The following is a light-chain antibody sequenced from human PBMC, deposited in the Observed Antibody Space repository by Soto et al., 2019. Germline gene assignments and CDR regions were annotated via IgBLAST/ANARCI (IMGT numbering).Light chain of an antibody. CDR3: QQRTDWPPLT. CDR2: DAS. Sequence: EIVLTQSPATLSLSPGESATLSCRASQNINTYLAWYQQKPGQPPRLLMFDASNRANGTPARFSGTGSGTDFTLTISSLEPEDFGVYYCQQRTDWPPLTFGGGTNVQIK. V-gene: IGKV3-11*01. CDR1: QNINTY. J-gene: IGKJ4*01.